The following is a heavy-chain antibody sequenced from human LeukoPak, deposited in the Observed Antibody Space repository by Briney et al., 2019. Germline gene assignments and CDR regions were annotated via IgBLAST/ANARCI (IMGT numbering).Heavy chain of an antibody. CDR3: ARGRSTSNWCYFDY. Sequence: PGGSLRLSCAASGFTFSSYGIHWVRQAPGKGLEWVAVISYDGSNKYYADSVKGRFTISRDNAKNTPYLQMNSLRLEDTAVYYCARGRSTSNWCYFDYWGQGTLVTVSS. CDR2: ISYDGSNK. J-gene: IGHJ4*02. V-gene: IGHV3-30*03. D-gene: IGHD2-2*01. CDR1: GFTFSSYG.